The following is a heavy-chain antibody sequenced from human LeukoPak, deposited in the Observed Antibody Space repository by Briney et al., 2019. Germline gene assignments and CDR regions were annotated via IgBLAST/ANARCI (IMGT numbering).Heavy chain of an antibody. Sequence: PSETLSLTCAVYGGSFSAYSWNWIRQARGKELAWIGEINHGGSTDYKPTLKSRVTISVDTSKSQFSLKLSSVTAADTAVYYCAARRGIAPRPLGSWGQGTLVIVSS. CDR1: GGSFSAYS. D-gene: IGHD6-6*01. V-gene: IGHV4-34*01. J-gene: IGHJ5*02. CDR2: INHGGST. CDR3: AARRGIAPRPLGS.